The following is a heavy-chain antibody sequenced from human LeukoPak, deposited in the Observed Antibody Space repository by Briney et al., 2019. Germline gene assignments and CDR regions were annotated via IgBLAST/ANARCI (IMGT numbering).Heavy chain of an antibody. J-gene: IGHJ5*02. CDR2: IIPIFGTA. V-gene: IGHV1-69*05. D-gene: IGHD3-3*01. CDR1: GGTFSSYA. Sequence: SVKVSCKASGGTFSSYAISWVRQAPGQGLEWMGGIIPIFGTANYAQKFQGRVTITTDESTSTAYMELSCLRSEDTAVYYCARDYVGSGYLNWFDPWGQGTLVTVSS. CDR3: ARDYVGSGYLNWFDP.